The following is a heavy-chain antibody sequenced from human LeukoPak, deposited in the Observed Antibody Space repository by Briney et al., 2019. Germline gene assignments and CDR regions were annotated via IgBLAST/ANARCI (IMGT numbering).Heavy chain of an antibody. CDR1: GGPVSSGSYY. CDR3: ARDHLSGIAVAGDY. CDR2: IYYSGST. D-gene: IGHD6-19*01. Sequence: SETLSLTCTVSGGPVSSGSYYWSWIRQPPGKGLEWIGYIYYSGSTNYNPSPKSRVTISVDTSKNQFSLKLSSVTAADTAVYYCARDHLSGIAVAGDYWGQGTLVTVSS. J-gene: IGHJ4*02. V-gene: IGHV4-61*01.